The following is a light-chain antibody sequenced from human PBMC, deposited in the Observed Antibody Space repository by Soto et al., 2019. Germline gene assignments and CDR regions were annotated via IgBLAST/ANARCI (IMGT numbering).Light chain of an antibody. V-gene: IGKV1-5*01. J-gene: IGKJ1*01. Sequence: DIQMTQSPPTLSASVGDRVTTTCRASQCIGDSLAWHQQKPRNAPYLLISDVSSLERGVPSRFSSSGSGTEFTLTISSMQPDDFATFYCQQYNGYSRTFGQGTKVDIK. CDR2: DVS. CDR3: QQYNGYSRT. CDR1: QCIGDS.